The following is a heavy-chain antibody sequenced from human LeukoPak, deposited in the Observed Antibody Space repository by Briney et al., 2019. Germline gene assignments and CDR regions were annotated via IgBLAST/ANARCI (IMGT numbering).Heavy chain of an antibody. D-gene: IGHD6-13*01. CDR3: ARQVRLGSRAIDY. CDR2: MNPNSGNT. CDR1: GYTFTSYD. V-gene: IGHV1-8*01. Sequence: RASVKVSCKASGYTFTSYDINWVRQATGQGLEWMGLMNPNSGNTGYAQTFQGRVTMTRNTSISTAYMELSSLRSEDTAVYYCARQVRLGSRAIDYWGQGTLVTVSS. J-gene: IGHJ4*02.